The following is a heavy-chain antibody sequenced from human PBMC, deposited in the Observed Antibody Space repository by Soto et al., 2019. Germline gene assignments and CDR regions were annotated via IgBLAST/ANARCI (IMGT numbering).Heavy chain of an antibody. CDR3: AKPYYGSGSWFSSGAFDI. CDR1: GFTFSSYA. D-gene: IGHD3-10*01. J-gene: IGHJ3*02. Sequence: HPGGSLRFSCAASGFTFSSYAMSWVRQAPGKGLEWVSAISGSGGSTYYADSVKGRFTISRDNSKNTLYLQMNSLRAEDTAVYYCAKPYYGSGSWFSSGAFDIWGHGTMVTVSS. CDR2: ISGSGGST. V-gene: IGHV3-23*01.